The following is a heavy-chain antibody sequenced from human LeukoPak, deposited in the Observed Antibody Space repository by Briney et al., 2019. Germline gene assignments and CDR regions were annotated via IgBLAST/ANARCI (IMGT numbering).Heavy chain of an antibody. D-gene: IGHD2-15*01. CDR1: GFTFSSYA. V-gene: IGHV3-23*01. J-gene: IGHJ6*03. CDR3: AKDSYCSGGSCYFGVGSRYMDV. Sequence: GGSLRLSCAASGFTFSSYAMSWVRQAPGKGLEWVSAISGSGGSTYYADSVKGRFTLSRDNSKNTLYLQMNSLRAEDTAVYYYAKDSYCSGGSCYFGVGSRYMDVWGKGTTVTVSS. CDR2: ISGSGGST.